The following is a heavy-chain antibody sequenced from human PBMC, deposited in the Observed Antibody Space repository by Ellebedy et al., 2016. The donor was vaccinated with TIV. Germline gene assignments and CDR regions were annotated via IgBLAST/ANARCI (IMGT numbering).Heavy chain of an antibody. J-gene: IGHJ4*02. CDR2: IWYDGSNT. V-gene: IGHV3-33*08. CDR3: ARDLVWGSYRYSYYFDY. Sequence: PGGSLRLSCAASGFTFSSYGMHWVRQAPGKGLEWVAVIWYDGSNTYYADSVKGRFTISRDNSKNTLYLQMNSLRAEDTAVYYWARDLVWGSYRYSYYFDYWGQGTLVTVSS. D-gene: IGHD3-16*02. CDR1: GFTFSSYG.